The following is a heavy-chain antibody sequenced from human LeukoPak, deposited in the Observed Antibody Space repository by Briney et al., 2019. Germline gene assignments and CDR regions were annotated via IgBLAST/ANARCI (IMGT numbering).Heavy chain of an antibody. Sequence: SETLSLTCAVYGGSFSGYYWSWIRQPPGKGLEWIGEINHSGSTNYNPSLKSRVTISVDTSKNQFSLKLSSVTAADTAVYYCAKQTGSGLFILPGGQGTLVTVSS. CDR3: AKQTGSGLFILP. CDR2: INHSGST. CDR1: GGSFSGYY. V-gene: IGHV4-34*01. D-gene: IGHD3/OR15-3a*01. J-gene: IGHJ4*02.